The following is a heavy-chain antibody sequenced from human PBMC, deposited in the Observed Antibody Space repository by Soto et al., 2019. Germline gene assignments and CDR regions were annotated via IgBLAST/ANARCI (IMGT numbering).Heavy chain of an antibody. CDR1: GGSISSSSYY. CDR3: ASPGASNYSPFYYYYGMDV. J-gene: IGHJ6*02. CDR2: IYYSGST. V-gene: IGHV4-39*01. Sequence: ETLSLTCTVSGGSISSSSYYWGWIRQPPGKGLEWIGSIYYSGSTYYNPSLESRVTISVDTSKNQFSLRLSSVTAADTAVYYCASPGASNYSPFYYYYGMDVWGQGTTVTVSS. D-gene: IGHD4-4*01.